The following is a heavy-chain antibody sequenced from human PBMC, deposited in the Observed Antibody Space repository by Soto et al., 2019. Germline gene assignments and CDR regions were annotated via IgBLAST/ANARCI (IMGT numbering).Heavy chain of an antibody. D-gene: IGHD2-8*01. CDR2: INHSGST. CDR1: GGSFSGYY. J-gene: IGHJ4*02. Sequence: SETLSLTCAVYGGSFSGYYWSWIRQPPGKGLEWIGEINHSGSTNYNPSLKSRVTISVDTSKNQFSLKLSSVTAADTAVYYCARAGSTKTLDYWGQGTLVTVSS. V-gene: IGHV4-34*01. CDR3: ARAGSTKTLDY.